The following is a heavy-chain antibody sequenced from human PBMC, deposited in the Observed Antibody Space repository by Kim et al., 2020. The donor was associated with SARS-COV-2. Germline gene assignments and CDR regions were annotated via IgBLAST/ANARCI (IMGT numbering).Heavy chain of an antibody. J-gene: IGHJ4*02. Sequence: ASVKVSCKASGYTFTSFDIIWVRQASGQGLEWMGWMNPNSGYTNYAQKFQGRATMTSDTSINTAYMELSSLTSDYTAVYFCARGPPSDFDYWGQGTLVTVAS. CDR1: GYTFTSFD. V-gene: IGHV1-8*01. CDR2: MNPNSGYT. CDR3: ARGPPSDFDY.